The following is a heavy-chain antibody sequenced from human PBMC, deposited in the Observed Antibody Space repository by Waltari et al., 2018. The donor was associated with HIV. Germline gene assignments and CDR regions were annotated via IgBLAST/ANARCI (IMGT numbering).Heavy chain of an antibody. V-gene: IGHV4-59*01. D-gene: IGHD4-17*01. CDR3: ARGDAPTVHSPSDPFHF. CDR2: IYHSGYS. CDR1: GGSISTYY. J-gene: IGHJ3*01. Sequence: QVQLQESGPGLVKPSETLSLTCTVSGGSISTYYWHWIRQSPGKGLEWIGFIYHSGYSNYNPSLKSRVTMSVDTSQTQFSLTLNSVTTADTAIYYCARGDAPTVHSPSDPFHFWGQGTLVAVSS.